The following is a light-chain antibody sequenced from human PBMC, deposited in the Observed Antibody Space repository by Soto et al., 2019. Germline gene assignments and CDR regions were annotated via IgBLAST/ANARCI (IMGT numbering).Light chain of an antibody. Sequence: QSALTQPPSASGSPRQSVTISCTGTSSDVGAYNYVSWYQQHAGKAPQLVIYEVTKPPSGVPDRFPGSKSANTASLTVSGLQAEDEADYYCSSFASSNTWVFGGGTELTVL. CDR3: SSFASSNTWV. J-gene: IGLJ3*02. CDR2: EVT. CDR1: SSDVGAYNY. V-gene: IGLV2-8*01.